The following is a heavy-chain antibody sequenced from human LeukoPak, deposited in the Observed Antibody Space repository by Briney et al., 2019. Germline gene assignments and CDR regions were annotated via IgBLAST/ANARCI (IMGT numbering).Heavy chain of an antibody. Sequence: GGSLRLSCTASGFTFGDYAMSWVRQAPGKGLEWVGFIRSKAYGGTTEYAASVKGRFTISRDDSKSIAYLQMNSLKTEDTAVYYCTRLPVGANEHVDYWGQGTLVTVSS. CDR2: IRSKAYGGTT. V-gene: IGHV3-49*04. CDR3: TRLPVGANEHVDY. D-gene: IGHD1-26*01. J-gene: IGHJ4*02. CDR1: GFTFGDYA.